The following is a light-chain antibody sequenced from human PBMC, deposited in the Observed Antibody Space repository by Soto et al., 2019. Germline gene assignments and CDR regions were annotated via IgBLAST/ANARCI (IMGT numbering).Light chain of an antibody. Sequence: EIVMTQSPATLSVSPGDRATLSCRASQSVDNDLAWYQQKPGQPPRLLIYDASTRATGIPARFSGSQSGTEFTLTISSLLPEDFAVYSCQQYNNWPLTFGGGTKVEIK. CDR3: QQYNNWPLT. V-gene: IGKV3D-15*01. CDR1: QSVDND. CDR2: DAS. J-gene: IGKJ4*01.